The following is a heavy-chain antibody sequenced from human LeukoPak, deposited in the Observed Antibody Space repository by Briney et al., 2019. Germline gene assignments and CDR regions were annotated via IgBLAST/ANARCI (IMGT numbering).Heavy chain of an antibody. D-gene: IGHD3-16*01. CDR3: ARVGRGDYVWGSYSFDY. V-gene: IGHV4-59*01. Sequence: SETLSLTCTVSGDSISNYYWSWIRQPPGKGLERIGYISYSGSTNYNTSLKSRVTISVDTSKNQFSLKVSSVTAADTAVYYYARVGRGDYVWGSYSFDYWGQGTLVTVSS. CDR1: GDSISNYY. J-gene: IGHJ4*02. CDR2: ISYSGST.